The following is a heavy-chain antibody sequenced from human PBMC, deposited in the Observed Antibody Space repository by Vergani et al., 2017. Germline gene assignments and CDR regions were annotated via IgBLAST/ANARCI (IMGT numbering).Heavy chain of an antibody. D-gene: IGHD3-10*01. CDR1: GGTFSSYA. V-gene: IGHV1-69*13. Sequence: QVQLVQSGAEVKKPGSSVKVSCKASGGTFSSYAISWVRQAPGQGLEWMGRIIPIFGTANYAQKFQGRVTITADEYTSTAYMELSSLRSEDTAVYYCARDGSGSYYNGPTGWFDPWGQGTLVTVSS. CDR2: IIPIFGTA. J-gene: IGHJ5*02. CDR3: ARDGSGSYYNGPTGWFDP.